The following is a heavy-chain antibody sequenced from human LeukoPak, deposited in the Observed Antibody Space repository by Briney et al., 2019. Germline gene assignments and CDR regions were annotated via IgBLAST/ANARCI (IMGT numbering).Heavy chain of an antibody. CDR2: FDPEDGET. Sequence: ASVKVSCKVSVYTLTELSLHWVRQAPGKGVEWMGGFDPEDGETIYAQKFQGRVTMTEDTSTDTAYMELSSLRSEDTAVYYCATSSLTEQTPTTSGYFQHWGQGTLVTVSS. V-gene: IGHV1-24*01. D-gene: IGHD1-14*01. CDR1: VYTLTELS. J-gene: IGHJ1*01. CDR3: ATSSLTEQTPTTSGYFQH.